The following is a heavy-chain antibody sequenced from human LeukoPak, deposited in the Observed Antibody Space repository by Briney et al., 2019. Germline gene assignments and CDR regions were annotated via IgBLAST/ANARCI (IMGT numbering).Heavy chain of an antibody. D-gene: IGHD5-18*01. Sequence: SQTLSLTCAVSGGSISSGGYSWSWIRQPPGEGLEWIGYIYHSGSTYYNPSLRSRVTISVDRSKNQFSLKLSSVTAADTAVYYCARVSGQLWFFDYWGQGTLVTVSS. J-gene: IGHJ4*02. V-gene: IGHV4-30-2*01. CDR1: GGSISSGGYS. CDR3: ARVSGQLWFFDY. CDR2: IYHSGST.